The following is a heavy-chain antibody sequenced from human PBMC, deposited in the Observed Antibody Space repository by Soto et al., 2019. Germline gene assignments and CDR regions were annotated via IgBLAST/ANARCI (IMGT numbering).Heavy chain of an antibody. CDR1: EYTFSTYY. J-gene: IGHJ4*02. CDR2: INPGDGST. CDR3: TRYRGGSYFDF. V-gene: IGHV1-46*03. Sequence: QVQLVQSGAEVKRPGASVKVSCKASEYTFSTYYIHWVRQAPGQGLEWMAVINPGDGSTTYAQKFQGRFTMARDTSTSTVYMHLVSLTSEDTAVYFCTRYRGGSYFDFWGQGTLVTVSS. D-gene: IGHD1-26*01.